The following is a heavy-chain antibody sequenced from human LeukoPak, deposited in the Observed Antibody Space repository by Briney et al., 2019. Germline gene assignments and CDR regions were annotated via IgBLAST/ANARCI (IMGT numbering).Heavy chain of an antibody. D-gene: IGHD3-10*01. CDR3: TTPYGSGSYLNAFEI. CDR2: IKSQTDGGTT. Sequence: GGSLRLSCAVSGLTFTNAWMSWVRRAPGKGLEWVGRIKSQTDGGTTDYAAPVKGRFTMSRDDSKNTVYLQMNSLKTEDTAVYYCTTPYGSGSYLNAFEIWGQGTMVTVSS. V-gene: IGHV3-15*01. J-gene: IGHJ3*02. CDR1: GLTFTNAW.